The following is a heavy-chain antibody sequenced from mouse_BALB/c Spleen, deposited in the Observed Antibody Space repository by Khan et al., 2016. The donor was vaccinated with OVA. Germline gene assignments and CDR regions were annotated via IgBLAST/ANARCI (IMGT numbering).Heavy chain of an antibody. J-gene: IGHJ2*01. Sequence: EGKLEGPGGGLVQPGGSMKPPCVASGFTFSNYWMNWVRKSPEKGLERVAEIRWKSDDYVTHYAESVKGRFTISRDDSKSSVYLQMNNLRAEDTGIYYCWILLWGQGTTLTVSS. CDR2: IRWKSDDYVT. V-gene: IGHV6-6*02. CDR1: GFTFSNYW. CDR3: WILL.